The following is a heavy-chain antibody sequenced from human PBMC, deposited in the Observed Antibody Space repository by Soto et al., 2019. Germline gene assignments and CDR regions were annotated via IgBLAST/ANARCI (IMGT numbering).Heavy chain of an antibody. D-gene: IGHD3-3*01. Sequence: GGSLRLSCAASGFTFSDHYMDWVRQAPGKGLEWVGRTRNKANSYTTEYAASVKGRFTISRDDSKNSLYLQMNSLKTEDTAVYYCARGRRVLRFLEWSGYYFDYWGQGTLVTVSS. CDR3: ARGRRVLRFLEWSGYYFDY. V-gene: IGHV3-72*01. J-gene: IGHJ4*02. CDR2: TRNKANSYTT. CDR1: GFTFSDHY.